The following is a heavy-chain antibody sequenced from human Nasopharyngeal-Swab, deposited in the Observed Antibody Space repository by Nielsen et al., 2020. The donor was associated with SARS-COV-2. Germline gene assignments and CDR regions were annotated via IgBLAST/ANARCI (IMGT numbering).Heavy chain of an antibody. CDR2: ISWNSGSI. J-gene: IGHJ4*02. V-gene: IGHV3-9*01. CDR1: GFTFDDYA. D-gene: IGHD1/OR15-1a*01. Sequence: SLKISCAASGFTFDDYAMHWVRQAPGKGLEWVSGISWNSGSIGYADSVKGRFTISRDNAKNTLYLQMNSLRAEDTAVYYCASPAGRTKDFDYWGQGTLVTVSS. CDR3: ASPAGRTKDFDY.